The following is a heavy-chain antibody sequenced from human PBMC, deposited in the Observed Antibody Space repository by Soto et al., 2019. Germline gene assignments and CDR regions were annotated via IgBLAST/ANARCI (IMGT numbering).Heavy chain of an antibody. CDR1: GGCINSSSYF. Sequence: QLQLQESGPGLVKPSETLSLTCSVSGGCINSSSYFWGWVRQPPGKGLEWIGSIYYSGSTYYNPSLRSRVTISVDTSKNQFSLKLSSVTAADTAMFYCARHYSSGSRNWFDPWGQGTLVTVSS. V-gene: IGHV4-39*01. D-gene: IGHD6-19*01. CDR2: IYYSGST. J-gene: IGHJ5*02. CDR3: ARHYSSGSRNWFDP.